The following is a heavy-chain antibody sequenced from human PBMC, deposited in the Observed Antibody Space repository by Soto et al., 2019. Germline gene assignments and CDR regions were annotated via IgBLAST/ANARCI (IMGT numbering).Heavy chain of an antibody. CDR3: ARVYDVAVAGTADFDY. J-gene: IGHJ4*02. V-gene: IGHV1-18*01. CDR1: GYTFTSYG. D-gene: IGHD6-19*01. Sequence: SVKVSCKASGYTFTSYGISWVRQAPGQGLEWMGWISAYNGNTNYAQKLQGRVTMTTDTSTSTAYMELRSLRSDDTAVYYCARVYDVAVAGTADFDYWGQGTLVTVSS. CDR2: ISAYNGNT.